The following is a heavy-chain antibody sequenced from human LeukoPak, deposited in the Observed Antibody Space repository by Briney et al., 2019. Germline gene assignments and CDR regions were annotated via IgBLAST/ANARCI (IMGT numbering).Heavy chain of an antibody. J-gene: IGHJ4*02. V-gene: IGHV4-4*07. D-gene: IGHD3-22*01. CDR3: ARDEDDSSGYYY. CDR2: IYTSGST. CDR1: GGSFSGYY. Sequence: SETLSLTCAVYGGSFSGYYWSWIRQPAGKGLEWIGRIYTSGSTNYNPSLKSRVTMSVDTSKNQFSLKLSSVTAADTAVYYCARDEDDSSGYYYWGQGTLVTVSS.